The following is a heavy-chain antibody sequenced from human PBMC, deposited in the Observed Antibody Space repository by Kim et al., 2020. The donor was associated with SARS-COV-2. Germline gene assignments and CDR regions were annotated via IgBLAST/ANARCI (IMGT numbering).Heavy chain of an antibody. Sequence: SETLSLTCTVSGYSISSGYYWGWIRQPPGKGLEWIGSIYHSGSTYYNPSLKSRVTISVDTSKNQFSLKLSSVTAADTAVYYCARIYGDYVAGKFDYWGQGTLVTVSS. V-gene: IGHV4-38-2*02. CDR3: ARIYGDYVAGKFDY. CDR2: IYHSGST. CDR1: GYSISSGYY. J-gene: IGHJ4*02. D-gene: IGHD4-17*01.